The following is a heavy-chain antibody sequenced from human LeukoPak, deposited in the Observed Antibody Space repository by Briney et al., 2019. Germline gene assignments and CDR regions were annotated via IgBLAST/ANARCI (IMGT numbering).Heavy chain of an antibody. Sequence: GGSLRLSCAASGFTFEDYAMHWVRQAPGKGLEWVSLISGDGGSTYYADSVKGRFTISRNNSKNTLYLQMNSLRADDTAVYYCAKVGCAVAGCYFDYWGQGTLVTVSS. CDR1: GFTFEDYA. CDR2: ISGDGGST. V-gene: IGHV3-43*02. D-gene: IGHD6-19*01. CDR3: AKVGCAVAGCYFDY. J-gene: IGHJ4*02.